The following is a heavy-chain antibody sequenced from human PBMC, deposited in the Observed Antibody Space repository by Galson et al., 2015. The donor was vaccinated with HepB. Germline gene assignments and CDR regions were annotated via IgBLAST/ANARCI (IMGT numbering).Heavy chain of an antibody. CDR2: ISSSSSYT. Sequence: SLRLSCAASGFTFSDYYMSWIRQAPGKGLEWVSYISSSSSYTNYADSVKGRFTISRDNAKNSLYLQMNSLRAEDTAVYYCARGGSSSWINPKDNWFDPWGQGTLVTVSS. D-gene: IGHD6-13*01. CDR3: ARGGSSSWINPKDNWFDP. CDR1: GFTFSDYY. J-gene: IGHJ5*02. V-gene: IGHV3-11*05.